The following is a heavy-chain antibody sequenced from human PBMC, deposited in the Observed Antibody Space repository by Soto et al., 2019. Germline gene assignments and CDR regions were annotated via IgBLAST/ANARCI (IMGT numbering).Heavy chain of an antibody. CDR3: AKHLGIAARSFDY. CDR1: GFTFINYA. J-gene: IGHJ4*02. D-gene: IGHD6-6*01. CDR2: ISGSDGST. V-gene: IGHV3-23*01. Sequence: GGSLRLSCAASGFTFINYAMSWVRQAPGKGLEWVSTISGSDGSTFYADSVKGRFTISRDSSKSTLSLQMNSLRAEDTALYYCAKHLGIAARSFDYWGRGAQVTVSS.